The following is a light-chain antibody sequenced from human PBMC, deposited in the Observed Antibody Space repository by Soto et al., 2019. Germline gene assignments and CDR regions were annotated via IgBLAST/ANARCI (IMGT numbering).Light chain of an antibody. J-gene: IGKJ2*02. CDR3: QQYNSWWT. V-gene: IGKV1-5*03. Sequence: DIQMTQSPSTLSASVGDRVTITCRASQSISSWLAWYQQIPGKAPKLLIYKASSLESGVPSRFSGSGSGTEFTLTISTLQPDDFATYYCQQYNSWWTFGQGTKLEIK. CDR1: QSISSW. CDR2: KAS.